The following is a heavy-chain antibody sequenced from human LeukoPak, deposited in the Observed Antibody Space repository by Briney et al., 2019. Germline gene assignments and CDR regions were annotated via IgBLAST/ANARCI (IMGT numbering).Heavy chain of an antibody. CDR2: ISSSSSTI. CDR1: GFTFSSYS. J-gene: IGHJ6*03. V-gene: IGHV3-48*01. CDR3: ARIPYYYDSSGYYSYYYYYMDV. D-gene: IGHD3-22*01. Sequence: GGSLRLSCAASGFTFSSYSMNWVRQAPGKGLEWVSYISSSSSTIYYADSVKGRFTISKDNAKNSLYLQMNSLRAEDTAVYYCARIPYYYDSSGYYSYYYYYMDVWGKGTTVTVSS.